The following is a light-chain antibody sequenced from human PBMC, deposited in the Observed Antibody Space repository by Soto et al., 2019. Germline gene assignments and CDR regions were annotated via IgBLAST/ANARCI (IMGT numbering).Light chain of an antibody. J-gene: IGKJ2*01. CDR2: GAS. CDR3: QQYVEFPYT. CDR1: QSIRSS. V-gene: IGKV3-15*01. Sequence: EIMMTQSPATLSVSPGEGGTLSCRASQSIRSSLVWYQQKPGQAPRRLIYGASNRATDIPARFSGSGSGTDFTLTISSLQSEDFAVYYCQQYVEFPYTFGQGTRLEIK.